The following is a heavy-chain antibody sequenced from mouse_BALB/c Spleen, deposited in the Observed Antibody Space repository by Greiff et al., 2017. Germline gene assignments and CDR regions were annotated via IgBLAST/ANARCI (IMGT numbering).Heavy chain of an antibody. Sequence: QVHVKQSGPELVKPGASVKISCKASGYTFTDYYINWVKQKPGQGLEWIGWIYPGSGNTKYNEKFKGKATLTVDTSSSTAYMQLSSLTSEDTAVYFCARTDYYDYYFDYWGQGTTLTVSS. J-gene: IGHJ2*01. D-gene: IGHD2-4*01. V-gene: IGHV1-84*02. CDR3: ARTDYYDYYFDY. CDR2: IYPGSGNT. CDR1: GYTFTDYY.